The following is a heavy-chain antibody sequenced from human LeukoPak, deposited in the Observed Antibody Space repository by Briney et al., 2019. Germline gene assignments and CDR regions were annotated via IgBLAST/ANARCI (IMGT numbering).Heavy chain of an antibody. J-gene: IGHJ4*02. CDR2: ISYGGSNK. V-gene: IGHV3-30*04. CDR1: GFTFSSYA. CDR3: ARSVAYFDY. Sequence: GGPLRLSCAASGFTFSSYAMHWVRQAPGKGLEWVAVISYGGSNKYYADSVKGRFTISRDNSKNTLYLQMNSLRAEDTAVYYCARSVAYFDYWGQGTLVTVSS. D-gene: IGHD4-23*01.